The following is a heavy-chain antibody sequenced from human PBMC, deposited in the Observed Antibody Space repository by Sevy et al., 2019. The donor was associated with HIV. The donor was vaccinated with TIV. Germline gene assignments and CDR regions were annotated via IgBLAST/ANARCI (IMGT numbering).Heavy chain of an antibody. Sequence: RQRESLKISCEGSGYSFTHYWIAWVRQIPGKGLEWMGIIYPGDSDPTYSPSFQGQVTISADKSINIAYLQWSRLKASDTAMYYCARLTGYEPYSYYALDVWGQGTTVTVSS. CDR1: GYSFTHYW. CDR3: ARLTGYEPYSYYALDV. V-gene: IGHV5-51*03. J-gene: IGHJ6*02. D-gene: IGHD5-12*01. CDR2: IYPGDSDP.